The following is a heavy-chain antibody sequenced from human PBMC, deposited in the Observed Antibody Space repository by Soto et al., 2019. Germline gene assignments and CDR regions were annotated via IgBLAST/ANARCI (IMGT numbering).Heavy chain of an antibody. CDR2: IIPIFGTA. Sequence: GASVKVSCKASGYTFTGYYMHWVRQAPGQGLEWMGGIIPIFGTANYAQKFQGRVTITADESTSTAYMELSSLRSEDTAVYYCAAGREPAAIAVTTGWDYWGQGTLVTVSS. V-gene: IGHV1-69*13. CDR1: GYTFTGYY. CDR3: AAGREPAAIAVTTGWDY. J-gene: IGHJ4*02. D-gene: IGHD4-17*01.